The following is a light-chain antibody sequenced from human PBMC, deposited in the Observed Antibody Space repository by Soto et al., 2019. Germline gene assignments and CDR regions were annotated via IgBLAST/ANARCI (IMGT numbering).Light chain of an antibody. V-gene: IGLV2-14*03. CDR2: GVT. J-gene: IGLJ1*01. CDR1: HNDIGTYDY. CDR3: SSFTSNRIYV. Sequence: ALTQPTSVSGSPGQSITISCTGNHNDIGTYDYVSWYQQHPGRAPRLLIHGVTTRPSGISGRFSASKSGLTASLTISGLQPEDEADYYCSSFTSNRIYVFGPGTRSPS.